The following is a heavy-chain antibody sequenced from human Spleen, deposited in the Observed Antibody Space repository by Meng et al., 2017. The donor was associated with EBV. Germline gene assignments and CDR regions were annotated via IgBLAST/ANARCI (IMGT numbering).Heavy chain of an antibody. Sequence: QVQLVQSGAEVKKPGASVKVSCKASGYSLNRYYFHWVRQAPGQGLDWMGIINPSDGSTSYAQKFQGRVTMTRDTSTSTVYMELTSLGPEDTAVYYCGAGYPAEDWGQGTLVTVSS. D-gene: IGHD5-18*01. CDR1: GYSLNRYY. V-gene: IGHV1-46*02. CDR2: INPSDGST. J-gene: IGHJ4*02. CDR3: GAGYPAED.